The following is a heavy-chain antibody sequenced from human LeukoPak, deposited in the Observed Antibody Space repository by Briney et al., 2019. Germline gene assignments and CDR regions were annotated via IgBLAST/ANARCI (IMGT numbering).Heavy chain of an antibody. CDR1: GFAFSNYW. CDR2: IKQDGSEK. J-gene: IGHJ4*02. V-gene: IGHV3-7*01. D-gene: IGHD3-22*01. CDR3: ARVGYPYSSGYDPFDY. Sequence: GGSLRLSCAASGFAFSNYWMSWVRQAPGKGLEWVANIKQDGSEKYYVDSVKGRFTISRDNAKNSLYLQMNSLRAEDTAVYYCARVGYPYSSGYDPFDYWGQGTLVTVSS.